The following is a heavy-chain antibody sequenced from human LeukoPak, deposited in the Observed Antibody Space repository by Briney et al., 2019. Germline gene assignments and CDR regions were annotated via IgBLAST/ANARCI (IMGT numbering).Heavy chain of an antibody. CDR1: GFTFSNAW. J-gene: IGHJ4*02. Sequence: GGSLRLSCAASGFTFSNAWMSWVRQAPGKGLEWVGRIKSKTDGGTTDYAAPVKGRFTISRDDSKNTLYLQMNSLKTEDTAVYYCTTDLWGDYREGLDYWGQGTLVTVSS. CDR2: IKSKTDGGTT. V-gene: IGHV3-15*01. CDR3: TTDLWGDYREGLDY. D-gene: IGHD4-11*01.